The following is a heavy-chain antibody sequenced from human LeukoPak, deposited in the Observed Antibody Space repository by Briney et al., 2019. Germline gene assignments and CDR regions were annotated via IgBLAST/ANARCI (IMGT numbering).Heavy chain of an antibody. J-gene: IGHJ6*02. V-gene: IGHV3-30*04. CDR3: AREGASNGYHYGMDV. D-gene: IGHD5-12*01. Sequence: GGSLRLSCAGSGFTFSLYNMHWVRQAPGKGLEWVALISFGGSPKYYADSVKGRFTISRDNSKNTLFLQMSSLKAEDTAVYYCAREGASNGYHYGMDVWGQGTTVSV. CDR1: GFTFSLYN. CDR2: ISFGGSPK.